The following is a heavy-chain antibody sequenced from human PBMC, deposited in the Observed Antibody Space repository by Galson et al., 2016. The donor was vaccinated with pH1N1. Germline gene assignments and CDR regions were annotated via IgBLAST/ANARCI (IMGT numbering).Heavy chain of an antibody. CDR2: FSPSGGTK. J-gene: IGHJ4*02. D-gene: IGHD1-26*01. V-gene: IGHV3-23*01. CDR1: GFIFSTYA. Sequence: SLRLSCAASGFIFSTYAMSWVRQAPGKGLEWVSAFSPSGGTKFYKDSVKGRFTNSRDNSKTTMYLQLNSPRVEDTAVYYCVEDGIVGTPRVVPFDYWVQGTLFIVAS. CDR3: VEDGIVGTPRVVPFDY.